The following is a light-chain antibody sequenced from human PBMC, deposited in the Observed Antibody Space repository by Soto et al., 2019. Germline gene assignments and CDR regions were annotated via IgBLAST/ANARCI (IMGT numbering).Light chain of an antibody. CDR1: QSVSSSY. J-gene: IGKJ5*01. Sequence: EIVLTQSPATLSSSPGQRATLSCXXSQSVSSSYLAWYQQKPGQAPRLLIYGASSRATGIPARFSGSGTGTDFTLTISSLEPEDFAVYYCQQRSNWPSTFGPGTRLEIK. CDR3: QQRSNWPST. CDR2: GAS. V-gene: IGKV3D-20*02.